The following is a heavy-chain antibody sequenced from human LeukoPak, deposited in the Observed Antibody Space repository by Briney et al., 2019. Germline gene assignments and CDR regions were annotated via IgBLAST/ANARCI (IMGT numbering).Heavy chain of an antibody. D-gene: IGHD3-3*01. CDR2: IYTSGST. V-gene: IGHV4-4*07. CDR1: GGSISSYY. CDR3: ARGLAYDFWSSYID. J-gene: IGHJ4*02. Sequence: SETLSLTCTVSGGSISSYYWSWIRQPAGKGLEWIGRIYTSGSTNYNPSLKSRVTMSLDTSKNQIFLKLSSVTAADTAVYYCARGLAYDFWSSYIDWGQGTLVTVSS.